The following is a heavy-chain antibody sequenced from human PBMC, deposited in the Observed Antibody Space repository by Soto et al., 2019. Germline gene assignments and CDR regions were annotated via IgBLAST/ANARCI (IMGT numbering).Heavy chain of an antibody. CDR1: GFTFSSYG. V-gene: IGHV3-23*01. D-gene: IGHD3-10*01. J-gene: IGHJ5*02. CDR2: LIGGHYGT. Sequence: PGGSLRLSCAASGFTFSSYGMSWVRQAPRKGLEWVSTLIGGHYGTAYSYSVRGRFTVSRDNSKDCLYLQMNSLGVEDTAMYFCAKGKSTGDIDWFDPWGQGSLVTVSS. CDR3: AKGKSTGDIDWFDP.